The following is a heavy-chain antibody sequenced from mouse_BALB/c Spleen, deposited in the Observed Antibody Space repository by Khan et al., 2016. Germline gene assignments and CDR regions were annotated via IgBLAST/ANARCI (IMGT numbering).Heavy chain of an antibody. Sequence: QIQLVQSGPVLKKPGETVNISCKASGFSFTNYGMHWVKQAPGKGLQWMGWINTYTGEPTYTDDFKGRFACSLETSASTAYLQIDNHKNENMATYVCARFRYANYWGQGTNLTVSA. CDR3: ARFRYANY. V-gene: IGHV9-1*02. D-gene: IGHD1-1*01. J-gene: IGHJ2*01. CDR1: GFSFTNYG. CDR2: INTYTGEP.